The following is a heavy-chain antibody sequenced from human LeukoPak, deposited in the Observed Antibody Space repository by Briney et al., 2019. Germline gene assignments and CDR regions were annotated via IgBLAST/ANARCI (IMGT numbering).Heavy chain of an antibody. Sequence: GESLKISCKGSGYDFSRYWIGWVRQMPGKGLEWMGIIYPGDSDTRYRPSFEGQVTISADKSISTAYLQWSSLKASDTAMYYRARHTPLEFSVDNWFDPWGQGTLVTVSS. J-gene: IGHJ5*02. CDR2: IYPGDSDT. D-gene: IGHD3-3*01. V-gene: IGHV5-51*01. CDR3: ARHTPLEFSVDNWFDP. CDR1: GYDFSRYW.